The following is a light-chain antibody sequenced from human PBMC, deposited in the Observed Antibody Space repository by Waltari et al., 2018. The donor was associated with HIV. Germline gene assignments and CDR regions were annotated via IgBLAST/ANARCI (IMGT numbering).Light chain of an antibody. Sequence: NLMLTQPRSVSASPGKTVTISCTRSSGSLASDYVQWYQQRPGSAPPTVLSIDTQRPSGVPDRFSGSIDSSSNSASLTISGLKTEDEADYYCQSHDSSNHWVFGGGTKLTVL. CDR1: SGSLASDY. J-gene: IGLJ3*02. V-gene: IGLV6-57*03. CDR2: IDT. CDR3: QSHDSSNHWV.